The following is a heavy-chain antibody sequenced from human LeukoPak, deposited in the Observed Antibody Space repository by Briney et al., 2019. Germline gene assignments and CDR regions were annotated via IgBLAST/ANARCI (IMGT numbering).Heavy chain of an antibody. D-gene: IGHD3-3*01. CDR3: ASSRMTIYGVVNDAFDI. CDR1: GFTFSSYV. J-gene: IGHJ3*02. CDR2: ISSDGSNK. V-gene: IGHV3-30*04. Sequence: GGSLRLSSAASGFTFSSYVMHWVLQAPGKGLKWVAAISSDGSNKYSEHGRFTISRDNSKNTLYLQMISLRAEDTAVYYCASSRMTIYGVVNDAFDIWGQGTMVTVSS.